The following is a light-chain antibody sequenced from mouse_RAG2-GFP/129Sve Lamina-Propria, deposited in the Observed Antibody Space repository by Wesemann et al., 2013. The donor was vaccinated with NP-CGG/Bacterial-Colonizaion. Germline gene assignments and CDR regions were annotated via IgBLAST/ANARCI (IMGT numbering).Light chain of an antibody. CDR3: QQYSSYRT. Sequence: NVLTQSPAIMSASLGEEITLTCSASSSVSYMHWYQQKSGTSPKRWIYDTSKLASGVPDRFTGSGSGTDFTLTISNVQSEDLADYFCQQYSSYRTFGGGTKLEIK. J-gene: IGKJ1*01. CDR1: SSVSY. V-gene: IGKV4-80*01. CDR2: DTS.